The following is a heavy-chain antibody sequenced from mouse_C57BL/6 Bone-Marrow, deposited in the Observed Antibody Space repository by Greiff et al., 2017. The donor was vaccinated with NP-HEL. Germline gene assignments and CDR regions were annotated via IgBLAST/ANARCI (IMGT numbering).Heavy chain of an antibody. V-gene: IGHV5-6*01. CDR3: AREGPYGDYAMDY. D-gene: IGHD1-1*01. Sequence: EVKLVESGGDLAKPGGSLKLSCAASGFTFSSYGMSWVRQTPDKRLEWVATISSGGSYTYYPDSVKGRFTISRDNAKNTLYLQMSSLKSEDTAMYYCAREGPYGDYAMDYWGQGTSVTVSS. CDR1: GFTFSSYG. J-gene: IGHJ4*01. CDR2: ISSGGSYT.